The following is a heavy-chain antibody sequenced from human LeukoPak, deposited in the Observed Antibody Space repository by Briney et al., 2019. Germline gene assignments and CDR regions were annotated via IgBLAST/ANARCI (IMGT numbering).Heavy chain of an antibody. V-gene: IGHV3-30*18. J-gene: IGHJ4*02. CDR3: AKEAHGAPVRTRSPHFDS. CDR2: ISNDGNNK. CDR1: GFTFRSYA. D-gene: IGHD2-8*01. Sequence: PGGSLRLSCAASGFTFRSYAMHWGRQAPGKGLEWVAVISNDGNNKYYADSVKGRFTISRDNSETTLYLQMSSLRADDTAVYYCAKEAHGAPVRTRSPHFDSWGQGTLVTVSS.